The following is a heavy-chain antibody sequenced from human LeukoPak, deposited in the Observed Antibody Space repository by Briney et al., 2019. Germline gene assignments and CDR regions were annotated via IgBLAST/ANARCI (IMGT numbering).Heavy chain of an antibody. CDR2: ISGSGGRR. CDR3: AKEVQWLVLNGLFVY. V-gene: IGHV3-23*01. Sequence: GGSLRLSCAASGFTFSSYAMSWVRQAPGKGLEWVSAISGSGGRRYYADSVKGRFTISRDNSKNTLYLQMNSLRAEDTAVYYCAKEVQWLVLNGLFVYWGQGTRVTVSS. J-gene: IGHJ4*02. CDR1: GFTFSSYA. D-gene: IGHD6-19*01.